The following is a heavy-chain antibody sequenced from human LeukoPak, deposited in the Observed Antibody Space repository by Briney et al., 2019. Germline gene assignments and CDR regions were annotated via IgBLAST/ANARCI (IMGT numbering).Heavy chain of an antibody. CDR3: AKEHQLLYVFDP. Sequence: GPLRLSCAASGFTFSSYAMSWVRQAPGKGLEWVSAISGSGGSTYYADSVKGGFTISRDNSKNTLYLQMNSLRAEDTAVYYCAKEHQLLYVFDPWGQGTLVTVSS. CDR1: GFTFSSYA. D-gene: IGHD2-2*02. V-gene: IGHV3-23*01. J-gene: IGHJ5*02. CDR2: ISGSGGST.